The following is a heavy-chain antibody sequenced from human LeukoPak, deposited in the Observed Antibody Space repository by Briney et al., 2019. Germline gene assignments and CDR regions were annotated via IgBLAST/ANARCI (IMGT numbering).Heavy chain of an antibody. CDR3: AKLPTGTSIDY. Sequence: PGGSLRLSCAASGFTFSSYGMHWVRQAPGKGLEWVAVISYDGRNKYYADSVKGRFTISRDNSKNTLYLQMNSLRAEETAVYYCAKLPTGTSIDYWGQGTLVTVSS. D-gene: IGHD1-7*01. CDR1: GFTFSSYG. J-gene: IGHJ4*02. V-gene: IGHV3-30*18. CDR2: ISYDGRNK.